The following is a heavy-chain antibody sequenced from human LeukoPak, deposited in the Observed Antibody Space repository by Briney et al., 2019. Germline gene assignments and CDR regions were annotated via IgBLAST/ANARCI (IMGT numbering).Heavy chain of an antibody. D-gene: IGHD2-15*01. CDR1: GFTFSSNY. CDR2: INHSGST. V-gene: IGHV4-34*01. Sequence: GSLRLSCAASGFTFSSNYMSWVRQPPGKGLEWIGEINHSGSTNYNPSLKSRVTISVDTSKNQFSLKLSSVTAADTAVYYCARRYGRGGSCYRDLDYWGQGTLVTVSS. CDR3: ARRYGRGGSCYRDLDY. J-gene: IGHJ4*02.